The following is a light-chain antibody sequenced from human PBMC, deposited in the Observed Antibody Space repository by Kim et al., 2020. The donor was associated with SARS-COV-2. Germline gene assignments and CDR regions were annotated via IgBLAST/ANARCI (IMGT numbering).Light chain of an antibody. CDR2: GKN. CDR1: SLRSYY. J-gene: IGLJ2*01. CDR3: NSRHSSGNQVV. V-gene: IGLV3-19*01. Sequence: SSELTQDPAVSVALGQTVRITCQGDSLRSYYASWYQQKPVQAPVLVIYGKNNRPSGIPDRFSGSSSGNTASLTITGAQAEDEADYYCNSRHSSGNQVVLVGETKLTVL.